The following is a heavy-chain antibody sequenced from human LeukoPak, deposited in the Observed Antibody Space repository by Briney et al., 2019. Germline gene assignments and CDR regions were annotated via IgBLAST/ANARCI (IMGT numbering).Heavy chain of an antibody. D-gene: IGHD6-13*01. CDR1: GGTFSSYA. J-gene: IGHJ6*03. CDR3: ARDLGAAAGAPYYYYYMDV. CDR2: IIPIFGTA. V-gene: IGHV1-69*13. Sequence: SVKVSCKASGGTFSSYAISWVRRAPGQGLEWMGGIIPIFGTANYAQKFQGRVTITADESTSTAYMELSSLRSEDTAVYYCARDLGAAAGAPYYYYYMDVWGKGTTVTVSS.